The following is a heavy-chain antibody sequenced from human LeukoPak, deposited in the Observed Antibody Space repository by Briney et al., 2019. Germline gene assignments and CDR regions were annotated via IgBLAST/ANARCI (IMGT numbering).Heavy chain of an antibody. J-gene: IGHJ3*02. D-gene: IGHD6-19*01. CDR2: INSDGSST. CDR1: GFTFSSYW. Sequence: PGGSLRLSCAASGFTFSSYWMHWVRQAPGKGLVWVSRINSDGSSTSYADSVKGRFTISRDNAKNTLYLQMNSLRAEDTAVYYCARDGIAVAGTDAFDIWGQGTMVTVSS. CDR3: ARDGIAVAGTDAFDI. V-gene: IGHV3-74*01.